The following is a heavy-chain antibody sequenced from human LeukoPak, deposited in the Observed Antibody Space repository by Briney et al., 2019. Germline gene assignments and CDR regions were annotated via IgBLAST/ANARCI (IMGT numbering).Heavy chain of an antibody. Sequence: SQTLSLTCAISGDSVSSNSAAWNWIRQSPSRGLEWLGRTYYRSKWYNDYAVSVKSRITINPDTSKNQFSLQLNSVTPEDTAVYYCARGGSSGWNRDGYNLTDYWGQGTLVTVSS. J-gene: IGHJ4*02. D-gene: IGHD5-24*01. CDR3: ARGGSSGWNRDGYNLTDY. V-gene: IGHV6-1*01. CDR2: TYYRSKWYN. CDR1: GDSVSSNSAA.